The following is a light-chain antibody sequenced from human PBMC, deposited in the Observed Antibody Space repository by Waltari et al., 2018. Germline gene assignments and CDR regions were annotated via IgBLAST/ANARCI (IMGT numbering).Light chain of an antibody. V-gene: IGLV2-8*01. J-gene: IGLJ2*01. CDR3: SSYAGSNNVV. CDR2: EVT. CDR1: SGYVGGYTY. Sequence: QSDLTQPPSASGSPGKSVTISCIGTSGYVGGYTYVSWYQQHPGKAPKLMMYEVTNRPSVVPVRFSGSKSGNTASLTVSGLQTEDEADYYCSSYAGSNNVVFGGGTKLTVL.